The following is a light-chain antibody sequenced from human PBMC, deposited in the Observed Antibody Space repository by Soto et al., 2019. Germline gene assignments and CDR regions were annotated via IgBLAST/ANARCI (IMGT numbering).Light chain of an antibody. J-gene: IGKJ1*01. Sequence: IALSKSHATLSPFPGARVTLSCMASRYGNTRLAWYLHKPGQAPKLLIYQASIRAAGVPARFSASGSGTDFTLTISDVQPEDFALYYCLQRQRWPRTFGQGTKVDIK. CDR2: QAS. V-gene: IGKV3-11*01. CDR3: LQRQRWPRT. CDR1: RYGNTR.